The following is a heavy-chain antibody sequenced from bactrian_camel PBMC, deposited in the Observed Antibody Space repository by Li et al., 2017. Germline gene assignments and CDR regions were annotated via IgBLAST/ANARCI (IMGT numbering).Heavy chain of an antibody. D-gene: IGHD5*01. Sequence: DVQLVESGGGSVQAGGSLRLSCAASGFTFSSYYWGWVRQAPGAGLEWVSTIGSGIGSTYYADSVDGRFTISRDNAKNTVYLQLNTLKTEDMAMYYCAKGLDYGLDTMPFYTHWGQGTQVTVS. V-gene: IGHV3S40*01. CDR1: GFTFSSYY. CDR3: AKGLDYGLDTMPFYTH. CDR2: IGSGIGST. J-gene: IGHJ4*01.